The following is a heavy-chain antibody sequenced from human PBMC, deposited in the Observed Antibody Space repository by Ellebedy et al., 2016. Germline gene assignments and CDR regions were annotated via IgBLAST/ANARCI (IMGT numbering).Heavy chain of an antibody. CDR1: GYSFTSYW. J-gene: IGHJ5*02. CDR2: IYPGGSET. Sequence: ASVKVSCKGSGYSFTSYWIGWVRQMPGKGLEWMGIIYPGGSETRYSPSFEGQVTISADKSISTAYLQWSSLKASDTAMYYCVRRDYGDYISSYNWFDPWGQGTLVTVSS. CDR3: VRRDYGDYISSYNWFDP. D-gene: IGHD4-17*01. V-gene: IGHV5-51*01.